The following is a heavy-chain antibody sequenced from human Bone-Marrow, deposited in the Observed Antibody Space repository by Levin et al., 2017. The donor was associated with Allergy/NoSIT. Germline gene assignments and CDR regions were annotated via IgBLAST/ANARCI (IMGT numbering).Heavy chain of an antibody. V-gene: IGHV3-21*01. Sequence: GESLKISCAASGFTFSSNTMSWIRQAQGKGLEWVSSISSGGDYTYYADSVKGRFTISRDNAKKSLYLHMNSLRVEDTALYYCVHLFHPWGQGTLVSVSS. CDR3: VHLFHP. CDR1: GFTFSSNT. J-gene: IGHJ5*02. CDR2: ISSGGDYT.